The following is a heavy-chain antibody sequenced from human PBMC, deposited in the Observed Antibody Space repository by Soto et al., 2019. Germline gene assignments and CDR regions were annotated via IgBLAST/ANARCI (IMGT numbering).Heavy chain of an antibody. CDR3: ASFYDFWSGPDAFDI. CDR2: IKQDGSEK. D-gene: IGHD3-3*01. CDR1: GFTFSSYW. Sequence: GGSLRLSCAASGFTFSSYWMSWVRQAPGRGLEWVANIKQDGSEKYYVDSVKGRFTISRDNAKNSLYLQMNSLRAEDTAVYYCASFYDFWSGPDAFDIWGQGTMVTVSS. J-gene: IGHJ3*02. V-gene: IGHV3-7*05.